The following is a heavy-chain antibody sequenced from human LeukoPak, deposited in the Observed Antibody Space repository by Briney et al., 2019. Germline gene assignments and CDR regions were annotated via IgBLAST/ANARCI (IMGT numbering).Heavy chain of an antibody. CDR2: INIGGTNT. J-gene: IGHJ5*02. Sequence: GGSLRLSCAASGFTFNDYYMSWIRQAPGKGLEWLSYINIGGTNTHYADSVKSRFTIPRDNAKKSLYLEMNNLRAEDTAVYYCATDGAGFDTWGQGVLITVSS. V-gene: IGHV3-11*01. CDR1: GFTFNDYY. CDR3: ATDGAGFDT.